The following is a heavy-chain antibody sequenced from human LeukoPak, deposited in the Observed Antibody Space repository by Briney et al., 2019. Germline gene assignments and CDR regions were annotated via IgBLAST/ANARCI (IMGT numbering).Heavy chain of an antibody. Sequence: GGSLRLSCAASGFTFSNAWMSWVRQAPGKGLEWVGRIKSKTDGGTTDYAAPVKGRFTISRDDSKNTLYLQMNSLKTEDTAVYYCTTVLSRYCSSTSCSRIDYWGQGTLVTVSS. CDR1: GFTFSNAW. D-gene: IGHD2-2*01. CDR3: TTVLSRYCSSTSCSRIDY. V-gene: IGHV3-15*01. J-gene: IGHJ4*02. CDR2: IKSKTDGGTT.